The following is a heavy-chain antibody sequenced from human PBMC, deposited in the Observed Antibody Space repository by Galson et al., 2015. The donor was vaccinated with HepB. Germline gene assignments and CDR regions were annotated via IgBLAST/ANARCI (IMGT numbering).Heavy chain of an antibody. J-gene: IGHJ6*02. V-gene: IGHV1-18*01. CDR3: ARLGRNRGDYYYGMDV. CDR2: ISAYNGNT. D-gene: IGHD2/OR15-2a*01. Sequence: SVKVSCKASGYTFTSYGISWVRQAPGQGLEWMGWISAYNGNTNYAQKLQGRVTMTTDTSTSTAYMELRSLRSDDTAVYYCARLGRNRGDYYYGMDVWGQGTTVTVSS. CDR1: GYTFTSYG.